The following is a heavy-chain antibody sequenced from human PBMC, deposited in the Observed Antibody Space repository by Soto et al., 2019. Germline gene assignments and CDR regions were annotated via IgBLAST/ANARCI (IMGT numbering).Heavy chain of an antibody. V-gene: IGHV3-74*01. Sequence: EVQLVESGGGLVQPGGSLRLSCAASGFTFSNYWMHWVRQAPGKGLVWVSRIKSDGSSTNYADSVKGRFTSSRDNAKNTLYLQLNSLRVEDTAVYYCARGNNGMDVWGLGTTVTVSS. CDR1: GFTFSNYW. CDR3: ARGNNGMDV. CDR2: IKSDGSST. J-gene: IGHJ6*02.